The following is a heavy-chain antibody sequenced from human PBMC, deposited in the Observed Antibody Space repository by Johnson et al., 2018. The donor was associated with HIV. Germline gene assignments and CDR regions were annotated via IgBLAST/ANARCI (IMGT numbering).Heavy chain of an antibody. D-gene: IGHD6-13*01. J-gene: IGHJ3*02. V-gene: IGHV3-53*02. CDR3: ARDQAGRGDAFDI. Sequence: VQLVETGGGLIQPGGSLRLSCAASGFTVSSNYMSWVRQAPGKGLEWASIISSGGSTYYADSVKGRFTISRDNSKNTVYLQMNSLRVEDTAVYYCARDQAGRGDAFDIWGQGTMVTVSS. CDR2: ISSGGST. CDR1: GFTVSSNY.